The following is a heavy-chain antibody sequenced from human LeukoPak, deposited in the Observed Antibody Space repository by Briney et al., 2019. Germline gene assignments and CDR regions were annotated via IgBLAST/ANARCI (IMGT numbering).Heavy chain of an antibody. CDR3: ARDLPISDSSGYYLGY. CDR1: GFIFSSKW. D-gene: IGHD3-22*01. Sequence: GGSLRLSCAASGFIFSSKWIHWVRQAPGKGLEWVSRIDNGGSYTSYADSVKGRFTISRDNAKNTLYLQMNSLRAEDTAVYYCARDLPISDSSGYYLGYWGRGTVVTVSS. V-gene: IGHV3-74*01. CDR2: IDNGGSYT. J-gene: IGHJ4*02.